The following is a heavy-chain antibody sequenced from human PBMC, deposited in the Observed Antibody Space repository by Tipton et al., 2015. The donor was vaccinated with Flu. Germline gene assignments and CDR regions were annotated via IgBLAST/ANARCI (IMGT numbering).Heavy chain of an antibody. CDR1: GFSISHHA. V-gene: IGHV3-30-3*01. CDR3: ARDMETCSSPKCFIDFYGMDV. J-gene: IGHJ6*02. D-gene: IGHD2-2*01. Sequence: SLRLSCAASGFSISHHAIHWVRQATGKGLEWVAVISYDGDNKLYADSVKGRFTISGDNSKNTLYLQMNSLRTEDTAMYYCARDMETCSSPKCFIDFYGMDVWGQGTTVTVSS. CDR2: ISYDGDNK.